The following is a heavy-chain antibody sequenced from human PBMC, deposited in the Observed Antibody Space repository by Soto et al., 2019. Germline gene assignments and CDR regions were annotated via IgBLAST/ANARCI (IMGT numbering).Heavy chain of an antibody. CDR1: GYTFTSYY. V-gene: IGHV1-46*01. J-gene: IGHJ6*02. D-gene: IGHD3-3*01. Sequence: ASVKVSCKASGYTFTSYYMHWVRQAPGQGLEWMGIINPSGGSTSYAQKFQGRVTMTRDTSTSTVYMELSSLRSEDTAVYYCARDRGYYDFWSGWSPDYYYYGMDVWGQGTTVTVSS. CDR2: INPSGGST. CDR3: ARDRGYYDFWSGWSPDYYYYGMDV.